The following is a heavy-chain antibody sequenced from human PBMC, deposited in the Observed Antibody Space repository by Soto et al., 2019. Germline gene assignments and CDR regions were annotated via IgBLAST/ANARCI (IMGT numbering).Heavy chain of an antibody. CDR1: GYTFTSYG. D-gene: IGHD3-16*01. J-gene: IGHJ5*02. Sequence: ASVKVSCKTSGYTFTSYGISWVRQAPGQGLEWMGWIRTYNGNTNYGQKFRGRVTMTRDTSTSTAHMELRSLTSDDTAVYYCVIDMGEWPWGQGTLVTVSS. CDR3: VIDMGEWP. V-gene: IGHV1-18*04. CDR2: IRTYNGNT.